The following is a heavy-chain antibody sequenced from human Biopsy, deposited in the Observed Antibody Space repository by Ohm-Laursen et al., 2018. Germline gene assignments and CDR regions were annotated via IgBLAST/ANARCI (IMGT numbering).Heavy chain of an antibody. Sequence: SVKVSCKASAYSFGDHRIHWVRQAPGQGLEWMGWIDPKSGGTNYAQKFQGRVIMTRDTSISTTYMELRRLTSDDTAVFYCARELGDFWGGRQFDFWGQGTLVTVSS. V-gene: IGHV1-2*02. CDR2: IDPKSGGT. J-gene: IGHJ5*01. D-gene: IGHD3-3*01. CDR1: AYSFGDHR. CDR3: ARELGDFWGGRQFDF.